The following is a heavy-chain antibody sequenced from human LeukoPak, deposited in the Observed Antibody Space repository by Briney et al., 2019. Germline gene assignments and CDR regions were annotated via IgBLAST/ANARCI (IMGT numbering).Heavy chain of an antibody. V-gene: IGHV5-51*01. CDR1: GYSFKNYW. D-gene: IGHD3-16*01. J-gene: IGHJ4*02. CDR3: ATRGGDLDY. Sequence: GESLNISCKGSGYSFKNYWIGWVRQIPGKGLEWMGITYPGDSDTKYRPSFQGQVTLSPDKSLSTAYLQWNSLKASDSAMYYCATRGGDLDYWGQGTLVTVSS. CDR2: TYPGDSDT.